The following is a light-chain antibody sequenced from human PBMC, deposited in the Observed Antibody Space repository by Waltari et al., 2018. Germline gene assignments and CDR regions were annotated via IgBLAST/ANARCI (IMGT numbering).Light chain of an antibody. CDR1: QSLVHSDGNTY. CDR2: KVS. V-gene: IGKV2-30*02. Sequence: DVVMSQSPLSLPVTLGQPASISCRSSQSLVHSDGNTYLNWFQQRPGKSPRRLIYKVSRRDAGAPDRFSGNGSGRDFTLNINRVEAEDVGVYYCMQATHWPLTFGQGTKVEIK. CDR3: MQATHWPLT. J-gene: IGKJ1*01.